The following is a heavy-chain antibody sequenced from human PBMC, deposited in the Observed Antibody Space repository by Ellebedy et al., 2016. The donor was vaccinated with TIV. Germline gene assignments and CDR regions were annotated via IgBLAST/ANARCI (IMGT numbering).Heavy chain of an antibody. J-gene: IGHJ5*02. D-gene: IGHD7-27*01. CDR2: INHSGST. Sequence: MPSETLSLTCAVYGGSFSGYYWSWIRQPPGKGLEWIGEINHSGSTNYNPSLKSRVTVSVDTSKNQFSLKLSSVTAADTAVYYWARGFWAPSWFDPWGQGTLVTVSS. V-gene: IGHV4-34*01. CDR1: GGSFSGYY. CDR3: ARGFWAPSWFDP.